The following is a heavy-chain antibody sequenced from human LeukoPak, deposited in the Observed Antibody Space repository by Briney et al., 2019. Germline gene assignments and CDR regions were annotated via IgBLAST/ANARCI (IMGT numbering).Heavy chain of an antibody. J-gene: IGHJ6*03. D-gene: IGHD3-10*01. Sequence: ASVKVSCKASGYTFISYGISWVRQAPGQGLEWMGWISAYNGNTNYAQKLQGRVTMTTDTSTSTAYMELRSLRSDDTAVYYCARSLWFGESYYMDVWGKGTTVTVSS. CDR1: GYTFISYG. V-gene: IGHV1-18*01. CDR3: ARSLWFGESYYMDV. CDR2: ISAYNGNT.